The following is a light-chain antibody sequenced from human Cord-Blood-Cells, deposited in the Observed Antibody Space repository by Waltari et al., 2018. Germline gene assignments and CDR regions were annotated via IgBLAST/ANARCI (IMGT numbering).Light chain of an antibody. V-gene: IGKV4-1*01. CDR2: WAS. CDR1: PSVLYSSNNKNY. Sequence: DIVMTQSPDSLAVSLGERASINCKSSPSVLYSSNNKNYLAWYQQKPGQPPKLLIYWASTLESGVPDRFSGSGSGTDFTLTISSLQAEDVAVYYCQQYYSTPITFGQGTRLEIK. CDR3: QQYYSTPIT. J-gene: IGKJ5*01.